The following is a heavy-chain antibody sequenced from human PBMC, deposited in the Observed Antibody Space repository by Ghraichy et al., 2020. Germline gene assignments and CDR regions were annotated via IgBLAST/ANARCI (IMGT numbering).Heavy chain of an antibody. CDR3: ARRHVAPTINFDS. J-gene: IGHJ4*02. Sequence: SQTLSLTCAVYGGSFSGYYWSWIRQPPGKGLEWIGEINHSGSTNYNPSLKSRVTISVDTSKNQFSLKLSSVTAADTAVYYCARRHVAPTINFDSWGQGTLVTVSS. D-gene: IGHD2-15*01. V-gene: IGHV4-34*01. CDR2: INHSGST. CDR1: GGSFSGYY.